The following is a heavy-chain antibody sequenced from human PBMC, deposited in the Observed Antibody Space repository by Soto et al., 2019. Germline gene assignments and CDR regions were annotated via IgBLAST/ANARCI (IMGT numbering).Heavy chain of an antibody. D-gene: IGHD3-3*01. J-gene: IGHJ4*02. CDR3: AKQGHYDFWSGSDY. CDR2: ISGSGGST. V-gene: IGHV3-23*01. CDR1: GFTFSSYA. Sequence: GGSLRLSCAASGFTFSSYAMSWVRQAPGKGLEWVSAISGSGGSTYYADSVKGRFTISRDNSKNTLYLQMNSLRAEDTAVYYCAKQGHYDFWSGSDYWGQGTLVTVSS.